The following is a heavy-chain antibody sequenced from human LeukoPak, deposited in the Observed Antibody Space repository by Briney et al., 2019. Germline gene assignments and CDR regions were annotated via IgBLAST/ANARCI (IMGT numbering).Heavy chain of an antibody. J-gene: IGHJ4*02. V-gene: IGHV3-48*04. CDR2: ISSSSSTI. CDR3: ARTQHCSSTSCYPYYFDY. CDR1: GFTFSSYS. Sequence: GGSLRLSCAASGFTFSSYSMSWVRQAPGKGLEWVSYISSSSSTIYYADSVKGRFTISRDNAKNSLYLQMNSLRAEDTAVYYCARTQHCSSTSCYPYYFDYWGQGTLVTVSS. D-gene: IGHD2-2*01.